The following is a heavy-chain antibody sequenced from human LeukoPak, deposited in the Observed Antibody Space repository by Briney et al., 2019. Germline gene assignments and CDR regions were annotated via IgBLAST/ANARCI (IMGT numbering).Heavy chain of an antibody. CDR1: GFTVSSNY. D-gene: IGHD1-26*01. J-gene: IGHJ4*02. V-gene: IGHV3-53*01. CDR3: ARTREPTYYFDY. CDR2: IYSGGST. Sequence: GGSLGLSCAASGFTVSSNYMSWVRQAPGKGLEWVSVIYSGGSTYYADSVKGRFTISRDNSKNTLYLQMNSLRAEDTAVYYCARTREPTYYFDYWGQGTLVTVSS.